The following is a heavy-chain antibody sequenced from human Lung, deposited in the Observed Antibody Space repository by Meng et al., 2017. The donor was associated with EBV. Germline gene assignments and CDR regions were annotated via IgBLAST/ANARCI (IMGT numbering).Heavy chain of an antibody. CDR1: GYPFISYT. J-gene: IGHJ4*02. CDR2: ISAYNGNT. CDR3: ARAVLGYCSSTSCHHYFDY. D-gene: IGHD2-2*01. Sequence: QVQLVQSGAEVKKPGASVKVSCKASGYPFISYTISWVRQAPGQGLEWMGWISAYNGNTNYAQKLQGRVTMTTDTSTSTAYMELRSLRSDDTAVYYCARAVLGYCSSTSCHHYFDYWGQGTLVTVSA. V-gene: IGHV1-18*01.